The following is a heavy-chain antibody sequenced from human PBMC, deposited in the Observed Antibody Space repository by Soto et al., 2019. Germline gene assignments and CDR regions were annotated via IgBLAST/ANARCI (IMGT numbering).Heavy chain of an antibody. D-gene: IGHD3-22*01. Sequence: QVQLVQSGAEVKKPGASVKVSCKASGYTFTSYGISWVRQAPGQGLEWMGWISAYNGNTNYAQKLQGRVTMTTDTSTSTAYMERRSLRSDDTDVYYCARPYYYDSSGHKGAFDIWGQGTMVTVSS. V-gene: IGHV1-18*01. CDR2: ISAYNGNT. CDR1: GYTFTSYG. J-gene: IGHJ3*02. CDR3: ARPYYYDSSGHKGAFDI.